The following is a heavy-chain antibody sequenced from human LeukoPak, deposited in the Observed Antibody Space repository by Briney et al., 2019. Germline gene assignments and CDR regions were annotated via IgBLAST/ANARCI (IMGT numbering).Heavy chain of an antibody. CDR2: INPETGGT. CDR1: GYTFSDYF. Sequence: ASVKVSCKASGYTFSDYFMHWVRQAPGQGLEWMGWINPETGGTTYAQKFQGRVTMTWDMSITTAYMDLSKLRSDDTAVYYCTRAFEYGWFDPWGQGTLVIVSS. D-gene: IGHD4-17*01. J-gene: IGHJ5*02. CDR3: TRAFEYGWFDP. V-gene: IGHV1-2*02.